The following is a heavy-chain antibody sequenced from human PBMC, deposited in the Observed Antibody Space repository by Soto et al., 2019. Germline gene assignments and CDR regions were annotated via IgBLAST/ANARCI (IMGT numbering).Heavy chain of an antibody. D-gene: IGHD3-9*01. CDR2: INHSGST. Sequence: SETLSPTCPVHGGSFSGYYLNRICQPPGKGLEWIGEINHSGSTNYHPSPKSRVTISVDTSKNQSTLKLSSVTAADTAAYYCAKGRGLRYFDWNHYFDYWGQGTLVTVSS. CDR1: GGSFSGYY. V-gene: IGHV4-34*01. J-gene: IGHJ4*02. CDR3: AKGRGLRYFDWNHYFDY.